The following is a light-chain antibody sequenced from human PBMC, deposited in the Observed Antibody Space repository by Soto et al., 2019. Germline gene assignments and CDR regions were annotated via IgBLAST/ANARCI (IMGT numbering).Light chain of an antibody. Sequence: DIQMTQSPSSLSASVGDRVTITCRASQAIRNDLGWYQQKPAKAPKRLIYAASSLESGVPSRFSGIGSGTEFTLTISSLQPEDSATYYCLQHKTYPRTFGQGTKVDIK. CDR1: QAIRND. CDR3: LQHKTYPRT. V-gene: IGKV1-17*01. CDR2: AAS. J-gene: IGKJ1*01.